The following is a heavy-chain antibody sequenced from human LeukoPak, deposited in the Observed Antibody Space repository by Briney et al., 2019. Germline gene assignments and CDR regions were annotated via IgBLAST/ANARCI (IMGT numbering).Heavy chain of an antibody. J-gene: IGHJ4*02. CDR3: ARESITGHRDFDY. CDR2: ISSGSRTI. V-gene: IGHV3-48*01. CDR1: GFTFSSYS. D-gene: IGHD1-20*01. Sequence: TGGSLRLSCAASGFTFSSYSMNWVRQAPGKRLEWLSYISSGSRTIYYADSVKGRFTMSRDNAKNSLYLQMNSLRAEDTAVYYCARESITGHRDFDYWGQGTLVTVSS.